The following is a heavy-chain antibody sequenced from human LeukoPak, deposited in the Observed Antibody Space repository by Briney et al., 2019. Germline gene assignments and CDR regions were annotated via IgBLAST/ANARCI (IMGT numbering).Heavy chain of an antibody. CDR1: GFTFSSYE. Sequence: GGSLRLSCAASGFTFSSYEMNWVRQAPGKGLEWVSYISSSGSTIYYADSVKGRFTISRDNSKNTLYLQMNSLRAEDTAVYYCARDNCSSTSCYVDYWGQGTLVTVSS. CDR2: ISSSGSTI. J-gene: IGHJ4*02. D-gene: IGHD2-2*01. V-gene: IGHV3-48*03. CDR3: ARDNCSSTSCYVDY.